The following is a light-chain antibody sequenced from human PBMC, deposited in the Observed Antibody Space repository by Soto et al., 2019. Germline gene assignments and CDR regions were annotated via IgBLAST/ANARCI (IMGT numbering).Light chain of an antibody. CDR2: GAS. CDR1: QSVNSSY. V-gene: IGKV3-20*01. J-gene: IGKJ1*01. CDR3: QQYGNSPQT. Sequence: EIVLTQSPATLSLSPWERATLSCRASQSVNSSYLAWYQHKPGQAPRLLIYGASTRATGIPDRFSGSGSGTDFTLTIARLEPGDFAVYYCQQYGNSPQTFGQGTKVDIK.